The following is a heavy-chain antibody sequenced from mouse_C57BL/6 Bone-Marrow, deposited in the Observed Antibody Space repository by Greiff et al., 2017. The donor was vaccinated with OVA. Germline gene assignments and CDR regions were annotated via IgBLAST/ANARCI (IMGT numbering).Heavy chain of an antibody. J-gene: IGHJ4*01. CDR1: GYTFTSYW. V-gene: IGHV1-61*01. CDR2: IYPSDSET. CDR3: ARLSIYYDPYYYAMDY. D-gene: IGHD2-4*01. Sequence: VQLQQSGAELVRPGSSVKLSCKASGYTFTSYWMDWVKQRPGQGLEWIGNIYPSDSETHYNQKFKDKATLTVDKSSSTAYMQLSSLTSEDSAVYYCARLSIYYDPYYYAMDYWGQGTSVTVSS.